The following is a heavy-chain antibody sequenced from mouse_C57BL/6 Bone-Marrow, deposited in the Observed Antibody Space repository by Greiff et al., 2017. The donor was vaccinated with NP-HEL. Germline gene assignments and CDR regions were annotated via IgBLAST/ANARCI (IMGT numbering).Heavy chain of an antibody. CDR3: ARDGYYFDY. V-gene: IGHV1-66*01. D-gene: IGHD2-3*01. J-gene: IGHJ2*01. Sequence: VQLPQSGPELVKPGASVKISCKASGYSFTSYYIHWVKQRPGQGLEWIGWIYPGSGNTKYHEKFKGKATLTADSSSSTAYMKLSRLTSEDSAVYYCARDGYYFDYWGQGTTLTVTS. CDR1: GYSFTSYY. CDR2: IYPGSGNT.